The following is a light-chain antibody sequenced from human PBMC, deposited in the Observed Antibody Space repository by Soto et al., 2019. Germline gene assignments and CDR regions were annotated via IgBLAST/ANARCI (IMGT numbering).Light chain of an antibody. J-gene: IGKJ1*01. CDR3: QHYNSYSEA. Sequence: DIQMTQSPSSLSASVGDRVTITCRASQSVDNYLNWYQQKPGKAPKLLICAASSLQSGVPSRFSGSGSGTDFTLTISSLQPDDFATYYCQHYNSYSEAFGQGTKVELK. CDR1: QSVDNY. V-gene: IGKV1-39*01. CDR2: AAS.